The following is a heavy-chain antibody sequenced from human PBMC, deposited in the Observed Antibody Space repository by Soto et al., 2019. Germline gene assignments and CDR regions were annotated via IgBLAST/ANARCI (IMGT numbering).Heavy chain of an antibody. Sequence: EASGTVSCKASAGSLSSYAISWGRQAPGQRRGWVGGIIAIFGTANYAQKFQGRVTITADESTSTAYMELSSLRCEDTAVYYCARNRGSGSYYIRGGMDVWGQGTTVTVSS. V-gene: IGHV1-69*13. CDR3: ARNRGSGSYYIRGGMDV. J-gene: IGHJ6*02. CDR2: IIAIFGTA. CDR1: AGSLSSYA. D-gene: IGHD3-10*01.